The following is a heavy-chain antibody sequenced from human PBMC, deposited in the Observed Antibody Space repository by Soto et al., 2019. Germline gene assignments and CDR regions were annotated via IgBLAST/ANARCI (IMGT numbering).Heavy chain of an antibody. J-gene: IGHJ4*02. D-gene: IGHD4-17*01. CDR2: MSGSGDRS. Sequence: EVQLLESGGGLEQPGNFLRLSCAASGFTFSSYGMSWVRQAPGKGLEWVSAMSGSGDRSYYTESVKGRFIISRDNSKSTLYLHMSNLSAEDTAVYYCAKALYSDYELTTFDYWGQGSLVTVSS. CDR1: GFTFSSYG. V-gene: IGHV3-23*01. CDR3: AKALYSDYELTTFDY.